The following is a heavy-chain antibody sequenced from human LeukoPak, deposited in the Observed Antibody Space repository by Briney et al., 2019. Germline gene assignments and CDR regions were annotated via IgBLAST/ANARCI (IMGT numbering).Heavy chain of an antibody. CDR2: IYYSGST. D-gene: IGHD1-26*01. J-gene: IGHJ4*02. V-gene: IGHV4-59*01. CDR3: ARLSSFPRGYFDY. CDR1: GGSFSGYY. Sequence: SETLSLTCAVYGGSFSGYYWSWIRQPPGKGLEWIGYIYYSGSTNYNPSLKSRVTISVDTSKNQFSLKLSSVTAADTAVYYCARLSSFPRGYFDYWGQGTLVTVSS.